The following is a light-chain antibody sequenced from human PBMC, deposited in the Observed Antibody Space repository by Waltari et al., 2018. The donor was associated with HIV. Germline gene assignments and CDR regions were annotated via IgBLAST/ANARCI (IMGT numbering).Light chain of an antibody. CDR3: QSYDSSLSGSGV. CDR1: SSNIGAGYD. CDR2: GNN. Sequence: QSVLTQPPSVSGAPGQRVTISCTGSSSNIGAGYDVPWYQHLPGTAPKLLIYGNNNRPSGVPDRFSGSKSGTSASLAITGLQAEDEADYYCQSYDSSLSGSGVFGGGTKLTVL. V-gene: IGLV1-40*01. J-gene: IGLJ2*01.